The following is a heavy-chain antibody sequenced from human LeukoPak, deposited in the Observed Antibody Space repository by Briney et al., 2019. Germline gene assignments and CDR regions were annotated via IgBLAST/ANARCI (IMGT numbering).Heavy chain of an antibody. CDR1: GGSISSGGYS. J-gene: IGHJ5*02. D-gene: IGHD4-17*01. V-gene: IGHV4-30-2*01. CDR3: ARAYAGTTVTSLVWFDP. CDR2: IYPSGST. Sequence: PSETLSLTCAVSGGSISSGGYSWSWIRQPPGKGLEWIGYIYPSGSTYYNPSLKSRVTISVDRSKNQFSLKLSSVTAADTAVYYCARAYAGTTVTSLVWFDPWGQGTLVTVSS.